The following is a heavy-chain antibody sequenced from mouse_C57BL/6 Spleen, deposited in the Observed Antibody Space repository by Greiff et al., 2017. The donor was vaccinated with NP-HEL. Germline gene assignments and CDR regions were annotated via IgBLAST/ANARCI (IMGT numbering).Heavy chain of an antibody. J-gene: IGHJ2*01. CDR1: GYAFSSYW. Sequence: QVQLQQSGAELVKPGASVKISCKASGYAFSSYWMNWVKQRPGKGLEWIGQIYPGDGDTNYNGKFKGKATLTADKSSSTAYMQLSSLTSEDSAVYYCAISLDLTGTGCFDYWGQGTTLTVSS. CDR3: AISLDLTGTGCFDY. CDR2: IYPGDGDT. D-gene: IGHD4-1*01. V-gene: IGHV1-80*01.